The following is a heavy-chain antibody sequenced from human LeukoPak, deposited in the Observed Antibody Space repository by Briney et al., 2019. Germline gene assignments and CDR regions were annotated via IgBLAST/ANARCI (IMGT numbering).Heavy chain of an antibody. V-gene: IGHV3-7*01. J-gene: IGHJ4*02. CDR3: ARVDGSSRCLDY. Sequence: GGSLRLSCAASGFPFSSYWMSWVRQAPGKGLEWVANIKQDGSETYYVDSVKGRFTISRDNAKNLLYLEMNSLRAEDTALYYCARVDGSSRCLDYWGQGTLVTVSS. CDR2: IKQDGSET. CDR1: GFPFSSYW. D-gene: IGHD6-13*01.